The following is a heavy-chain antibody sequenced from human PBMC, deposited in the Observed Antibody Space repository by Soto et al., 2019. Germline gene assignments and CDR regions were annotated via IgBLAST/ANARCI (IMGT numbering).Heavy chain of an antibody. V-gene: IGHV1-69*02. J-gene: IGHJ6*03. Sequence: QVHLVQSGAELKKPGSSVKVSCEASGGSFISYSFTWLRQAPGQGLEWMGRIIPIQGKANYALKFQDRVTITADRSTRTAYMELRSLRPEDTAVYYCAKSLRFVDHAYMDVWGKGTTVTVSS. CDR2: IIPIQGKA. CDR3: AKSLRFVDHAYMDV. CDR1: GGSFISYS. D-gene: IGHD2-21*01.